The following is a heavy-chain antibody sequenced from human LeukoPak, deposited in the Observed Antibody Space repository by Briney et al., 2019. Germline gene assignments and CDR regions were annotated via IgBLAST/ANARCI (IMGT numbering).Heavy chain of an antibody. V-gene: IGHV3-15*01. CDR2: IKTKADGGTT. Sequence: KPGGSLRLSCAASGFTFSSYAMTWVRQAPGKGLEWVGRIKTKADGGTTDYAAPVKGRFTISRDDSKHTLYLQMNSLTTEDTAVYYCSHLMMDVWGKGTTVTVSS. J-gene: IGHJ6*04. CDR1: GFTFSSYA. CDR3: SHLMMDV.